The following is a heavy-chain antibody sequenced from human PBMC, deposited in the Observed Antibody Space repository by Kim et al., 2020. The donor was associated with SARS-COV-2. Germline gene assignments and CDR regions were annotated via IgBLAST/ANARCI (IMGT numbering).Heavy chain of an antibody. D-gene: IGHD3-10*01. CDR3: AKFPMVRGVIIPYYYGMDV. CDR2: ISGSGGSR. V-gene: IGHV3-23*01. J-gene: IGHJ6*02. CDR1: GFTFSSYA. Sequence: GGSLRLSCAASGFTFSSYAMSWVRQAPGKGLEWVSAISGSGGSRYYADSVKGRFTISRDNSKNTLYLQMNSLRAEDTAVYYCAKFPMVRGVIIPYYYGMDVWGQGTTVTVSS.